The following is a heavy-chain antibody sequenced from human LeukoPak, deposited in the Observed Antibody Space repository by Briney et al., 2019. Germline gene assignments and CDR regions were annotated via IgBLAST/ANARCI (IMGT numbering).Heavy chain of an antibody. D-gene: IGHD6-19*01. J-gene: IGHJ4*02. V-gene: IGHV3-74*01. CDR3: ARALGPYSSGWQDY. CDR1: GFTFSTYS. CDR2: ITSDGSST. Sequence: GGSLRLSCVASGFTFSTYSMNWVRQAPGKGLVWVSRITSDGSSTSYADSVKGRFTISRDNAKNTLYLQMNSLRAEDTAVYYCARALGPYSSGWQDYWGQGTLVTVSS.